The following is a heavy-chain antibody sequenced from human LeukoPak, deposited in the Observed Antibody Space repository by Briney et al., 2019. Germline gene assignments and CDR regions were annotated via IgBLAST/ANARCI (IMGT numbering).Heavy chain of an antibody. D-gene: IGHD4-17*01. CDR3: AKTDYGDSYFDY. CDR2: ISGSGGST. Sequence: GGSLRLSCAASGFTFSSYAVSWVRQAPGKGLEWVSAISGSGGSTYYADSVKGRFTISRDNSKNTLYLQMNSLRAEDTAVYYCAKTDYGDSYFDYWGQGTLVTVSS. CDR1: GFTFSSYA. J-gene: IGHJ4*02. V-gene: IGHV3-23*01.